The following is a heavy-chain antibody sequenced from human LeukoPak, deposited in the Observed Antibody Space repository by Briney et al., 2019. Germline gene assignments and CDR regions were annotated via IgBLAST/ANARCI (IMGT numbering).Heavy chain of an antibody. CDR3: IRDFRITVSGMSPRLFDY. CDR1: GFTFSTYW. CDR2: SNIDGRST. D-gene: IGHD6-19*01. V-gene: IGHV3-74*01. Sequence: PGGSLRLSCAASGFTFSTYWMHWVRQAPGKGLVWVSRSNIDGRSTTYADSVKGRFTISRDNAKNTMFLQMNSLRAEDTAMYYCIRDFRITVSGMSPRLFDYWGQGTLVTVSS. J-gene: IGHJ4*02.